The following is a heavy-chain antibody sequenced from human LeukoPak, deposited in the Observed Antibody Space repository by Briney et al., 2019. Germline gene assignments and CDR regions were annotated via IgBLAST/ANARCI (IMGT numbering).Heavy chain of an antibody. Sequence: GGSLRLSCAASGFTFSSCAMHWVRQAPGKGLEWVAVISYDGSNKYYADSVKGRFTISRDNSKNTLYLQMNSLRAEDTAVYYCAREPPASGWLDYWGQGTLVTVSS. D-gene: IGHD6-19*01. V-gene: IGHV3-30-3*01. J-gene: IGHJ4*02. CDR2: ISYDGSNK. CDR1: GFTFSSCA. CDR3: AREPPASGWLDY.